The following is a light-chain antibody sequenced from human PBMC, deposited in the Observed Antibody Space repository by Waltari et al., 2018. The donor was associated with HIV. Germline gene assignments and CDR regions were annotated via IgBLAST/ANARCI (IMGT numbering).Light chain of an antibody. J-gene: IGLJ3*02. Sequence: SYELAQPPSVSVSSGQTASISCSGNNLGNKYVSWYQQRSGQSPLLVLYQDTKRPSGVPERFSGSNSGNPATLTINETQPLDEAEYSCQTWDSGTIVFGGGTKLSVL. CDR1: NLGNKY. CDR2: QDT. CDR3: QTWDSGTIV. V-gene: IGLV3-1*01.